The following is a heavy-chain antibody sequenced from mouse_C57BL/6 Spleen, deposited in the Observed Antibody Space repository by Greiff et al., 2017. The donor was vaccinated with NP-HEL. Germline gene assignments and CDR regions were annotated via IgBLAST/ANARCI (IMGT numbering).Heavy chain of an antibody. D-gene: IGHD2-2*01. J-gene: IGHJ4*01. CDR2: IDPNSGGT. V-gene: IGHV1-72*01. CDR3: ARSGGGYPYYAMDY. Sequence: KPGRGLEWIGRIDPNSGGTKYNEKFKSKATLTVDKPSSTAYMQLSSLTSEDSAVYYCARSGGGYPYYAMDYWGQGTSVTVSS.